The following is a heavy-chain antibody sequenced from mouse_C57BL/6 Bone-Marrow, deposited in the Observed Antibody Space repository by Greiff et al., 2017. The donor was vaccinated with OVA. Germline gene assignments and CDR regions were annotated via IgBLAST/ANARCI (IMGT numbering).Heavy chain of an antibody. V-gene: IGHV1-75*01. CDR1: GYTFTDYY. CDR3: ARSHGSSRSYWYFDV. D-gene: IGHD1-1*01. Sequence: QVQLQQSGPELVKPGASVKISCKASGYTFTDYYINWVKQRPGQGLEWIGWIFPGSGSTYYNEKFKGKATLTVDKSSSTAYMLLSSLTSEDSAVYFCARSHGSSRSYWYFDVWGTGTTVTVSS. CDR2: IFPGSGST. J-gene: IGHJ1*03.